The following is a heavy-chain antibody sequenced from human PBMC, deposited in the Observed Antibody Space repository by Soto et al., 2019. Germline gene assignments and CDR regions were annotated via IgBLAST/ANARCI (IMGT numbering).Heavy chain of an antibody. CDR3: ARGWGYDSNDYYYAY. V-gene: IGHV1-69*01. CDR2: IIPSFGTA. Sequence: QVQLVQSGAEVRKPGSSVKVSCKASGGTFSRHAISWVRQAPGQGLEWMGVIIPSFGTANHAQKFQGRVTIIADESTSTVYMELSSLRSEDTAMYYCARGWGYDSNDYYYAYWGQGTLVIVSS. CDR1: GGTFSRHA. D-gene: IGHD3-22*01. J-gene: IGHJ4*02.